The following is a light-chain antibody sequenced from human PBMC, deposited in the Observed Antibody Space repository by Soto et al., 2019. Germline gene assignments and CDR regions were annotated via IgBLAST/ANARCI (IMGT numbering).Light chain of an antibody. Sequence: QSALTQPASVSGSPVQSITISCTGTSSDVGSYNLVSWYLQYPGKAPKLIIYEATKRPSGVSNRFSGSKSGNTASLTISGLQAEDESDYYCCSYAGGSTVVFGGGTKVTVL. J-gene: IGLJ2*01. CDR3: CSYAGGSTVV. CDR1: SSDVGSYNL. CDR2: EAT. V-gene: IGLV2-23*01.